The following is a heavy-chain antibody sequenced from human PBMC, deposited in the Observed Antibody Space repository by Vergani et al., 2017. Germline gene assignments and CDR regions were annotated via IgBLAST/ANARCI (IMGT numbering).Heavy chain of an antibody. CDR2: VSFRGDT. J-gene: IGHJ4*02. V-gene: IGHV4-59*02. CDR1: GASVNSYY. D-gene: IGHD3-10*01. CDR3: ARSRIYYGAGSPDY. Sequence: QLQLQQSGPGLVKSSETLSLTCTVSGASVNSYYWSWIRQPPGKGLEWMGYVSFRGDTLYDPSVKGRMTISLNTSSNQFSLYLTSVTAADTAVYYCARSRIYYGAGSPDYWGQGTLVTVSS.